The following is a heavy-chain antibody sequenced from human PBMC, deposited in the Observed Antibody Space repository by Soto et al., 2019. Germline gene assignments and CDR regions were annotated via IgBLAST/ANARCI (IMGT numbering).Heavy chain of an antibody. D-gene: IGHD3-16*01. V-gene: IGHV4-4*02. CDR2: VHQFVGT. CDR3: ANWGGLNFPRLY. J-gene: IGHJ4*02. CDR1: GGSIYTDDW. Sequence: QVRLQESGPGLVVPSGTLSLTCAVSGGSIYTDDWWTWVRQTPGQGLEWIGEVHQFVGTNYNPFLRSRVTISIDKSKNQFSLELTSATAADTAVYYCANWGGLNFPRLYWGPGTLVTVSS.